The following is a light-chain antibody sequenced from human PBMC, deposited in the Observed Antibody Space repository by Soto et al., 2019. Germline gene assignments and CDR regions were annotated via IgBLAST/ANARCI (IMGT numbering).Light chain of an antibody. J-gene: IGLJ1*01. CDR2: DVS. Sequence: QSVLTQPPSASGSPGQSVTISCTGTSSDVGGYNFVSWYQQQPGKAPKLMIYDVSKRPSGVPARFSGSKSGNSASLTVSGLQAEDEADYYCSSYTGSSNLYVFGTGTMVTVL. CDR3: SSYTGSSNLYV. CDR1: SSDVGGYNF. V-gene: IGLV2-8*01.